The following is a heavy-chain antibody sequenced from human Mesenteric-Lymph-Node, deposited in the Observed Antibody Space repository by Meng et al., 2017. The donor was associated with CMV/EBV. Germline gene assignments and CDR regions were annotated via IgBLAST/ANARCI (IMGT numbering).Heavy chain of an antibody. J-gene: IGHJ5*02. CDR1: GFTVSSNY. CDR3: ARGPRAFNWFDP. V-gene: IGHV3-21*01. Sequence: GGSLRLSCAASGFTVSSNYMSWVRQAPGKGLEWVSSISSSSSYIYYADSVKGRFTISRDNAKNTLYLQMNSLRAEDTAVYYCARGPRAFNWFDPWGQGTLVTVSS. CDR2: ISSSSSYI.